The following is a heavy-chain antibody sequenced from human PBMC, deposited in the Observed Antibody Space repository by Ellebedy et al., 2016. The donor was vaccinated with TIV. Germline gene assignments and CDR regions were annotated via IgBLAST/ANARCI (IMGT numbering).Heavy chain of an antibody. J-gene: IGHJ3*02. CDR1: GFTFSSYA. CDR2: IGVSGATT. CDR3: TDDPWGGAPAFDI. V-gene: IGHV3-23*01. Sequence: LGGSLRLSCAASGFTFSSYAMNWVRQAPGKGLEWVAGIGVSGATTYYADSVKGRFTISRDNSKNTLYLQMDSLRAEDTAIYYCTDDPWGGAPAFDIWGLGTMVTVSS. D-gene: IGHD1-26*01.